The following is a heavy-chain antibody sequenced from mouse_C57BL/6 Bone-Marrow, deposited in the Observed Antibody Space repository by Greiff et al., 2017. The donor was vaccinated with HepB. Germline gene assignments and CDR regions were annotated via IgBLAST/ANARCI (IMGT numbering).Heavy chain of an antibody. CDR3: AKEWSHWFAY. CDR1: GYAFTSYW. Sequence: VQLQQPGAELVKPGASVKLSCKASGYAFTSYWMHWVKQRPGRGLEWIGRIDPNSGGTKYNEKFKSKATLTVDKPSSTAYMQRSSLTSEDSSVYYCAKEWSHWFAYWGQGPLVTVSA. D-gene: IGHD1-1*02. J-gene: IGHJ3*01. CDR2: IDPNSGGT. V-gene: IGHV1-72*01.